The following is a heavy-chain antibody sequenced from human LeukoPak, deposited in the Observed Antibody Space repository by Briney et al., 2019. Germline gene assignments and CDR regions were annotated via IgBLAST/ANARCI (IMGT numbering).Heavy chain of an antibody. CDR3: ARDLIRYSSSWYRNYYGMDV. D-gene: IGHD6-13*01. Sequence: GGSLRLSCAASGFTFSSYAMHWVRQAPGKGLEWVAVISYDGSNKYYADSVKGRFTISRDNSKNTLYLQMNSLRAEDTAVYYCARDLIRYSSSWYRNYYGMDVWGQGTTVTVSS. V-gene: IGHV3-30-3*01. CDR1: GFTFSSYA. CDR2: ISYDGSNK. J-gene: IGHJ6*02.